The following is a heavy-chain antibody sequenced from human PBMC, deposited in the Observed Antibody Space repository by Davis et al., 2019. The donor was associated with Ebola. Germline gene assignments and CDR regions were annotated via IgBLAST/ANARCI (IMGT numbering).Heavy chain of an antibody. CDR3: ARDRDYGSGSQIDY. CDR2: IYYSGST. CDR1: GGSISSYY. D-gene: IGHD3-10*01. Sequence: SETLSLTCTVSGGSISSYYWNWIRQPPGKGLEWIGYIYYSGSTNYNPSLKSRVTISVDPSKNQFSLKLSSVTAADTAVYYCARDRDYGSGSQIDYWGQGALATVSS. J-gene: IGHJ4*02. V-gene: IGHV4-59*12.